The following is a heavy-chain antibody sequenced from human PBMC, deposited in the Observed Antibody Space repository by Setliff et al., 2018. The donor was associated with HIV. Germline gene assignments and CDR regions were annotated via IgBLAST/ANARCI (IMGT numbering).Heavy chain of an antibody. D-gene: IGHD3-16*01. CDR2: FDPEDGEK. V-gene: IGHV1-24*01. J-gene: IGHJ4*02. CDR3: ATVSYYHDRGAYLGVFDN. Sequence: ASVKVSCKVSGSTLSEVAMHWVRQAPGKGLEWMGGFDPEDGEKLYAQKFQGRVSMTEDTSTDTAYMELSSLGSDDSAVYFCATVSYYHDRGAYLGVFDNWGPGTLVTVS. CDR1: GSTLSEVA.